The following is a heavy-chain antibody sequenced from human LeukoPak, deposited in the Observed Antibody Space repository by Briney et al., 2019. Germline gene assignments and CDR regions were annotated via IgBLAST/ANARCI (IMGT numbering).Heavy chain of an antibody. D-gene: IGHD5-18*01. CDR3: ANDLGWIQLNLG. CDR2: ITGHGDTT. J-gene: IGHJ4*02. Sequence: GGSLRLSCAASGFTFSSYSMNWVRQAPGKGLEWVSGITGHGDTTYADSVKGRFTISRDNSRNTVYLQMNSLRAEDTAVYYCANDLGWIQLNLGRGQGTLVTVSS. V-gene: IGHV3-23*01. CDR1: GFTFSSYS.